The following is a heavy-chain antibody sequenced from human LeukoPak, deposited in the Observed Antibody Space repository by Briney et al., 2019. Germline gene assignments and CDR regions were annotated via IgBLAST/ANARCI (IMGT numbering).Heavy chain of an antibody. CDR1: GYTFTGYY. D-gene: IGHD2-15*01. CDR2: INPNSGGT. Sequence: ASVKVSCKASGYTFTGYYMHWVRQAPGQGLEWMGWINPNSGGTNYAQKFQGRVTMTSDTSTSTAYMELSRLRFNGTAVYYCARYHVVVALTLNWFDPWGQGTLVTVSS. V-gene: IGHV1-2*02. CDR3: ARYHVVVALTLNWFDP. J-gene: IGHJ5*02.